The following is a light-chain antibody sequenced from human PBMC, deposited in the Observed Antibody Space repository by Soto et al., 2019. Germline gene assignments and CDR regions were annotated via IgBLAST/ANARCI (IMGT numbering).Light chain of an antibody. Sequence: DTIMTQSPVILSVSTGERATESCRASQSLNSNLAWYQQKHGQAPRLLIIGASERVTTIPARFSGSRYGTEFYLSISSMQSNDVGFCYWQQYNTWPCTFCPGTKVEIK. J-gene: IGKJ1*01. CDR1: QSLNSN. CDR2: GAS. V-gene: IGKV3-15*01. CDR3: QQYNTWPCT.